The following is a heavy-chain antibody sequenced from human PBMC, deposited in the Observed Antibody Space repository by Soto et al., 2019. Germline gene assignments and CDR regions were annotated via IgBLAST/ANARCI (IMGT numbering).Heavy chain of an antibody. CDR2: IYYSGST. J-gene: IGHJ6*03. V-gene: IGHV4-31*03. D-gene: IGHD3-3*01. CDR3: ARGGRGNYDFWSGSPYYYMDV. CDR1: GGSISSSSYY. Sequence: PSETLSLTCTVSGGSISSSSYYWGWIRQPPGKGLEWIGYIYYSGSTYYNPSLKSRVTISVDTSKNQFSLKLSSVTAADTAVYYCARGGRGNYDFWSGSPYYYMDVWGKGTTVTVSS.